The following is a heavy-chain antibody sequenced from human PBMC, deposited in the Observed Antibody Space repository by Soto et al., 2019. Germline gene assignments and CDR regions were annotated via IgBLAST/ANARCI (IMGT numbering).Heavy chain of an antibody. D-gene: IGHD6-19*01. J-gene: IGHJ4*02. CDR1: GFTFSSYG. V-gene: IGHV3-33*01. CDR3: ARDLHSSGWYRAPPGDY. CDR2: IWYDGSNK. Sequence: GGSLRLSCAASGFTFSSYGMHWVRQAPGKGLEWVAVIWYDGSNKYYADSVKGRFTISRDNSKNTLYLQMNSLRAEDTAVYYCARDLHSSGWYRAPPGDYWGQGTLVTVSS.